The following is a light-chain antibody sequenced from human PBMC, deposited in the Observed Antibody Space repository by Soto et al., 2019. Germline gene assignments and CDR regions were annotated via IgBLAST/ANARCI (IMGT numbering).Light chain of an antibody. J-gene: IGKJ2*01. CDR3: QHYEA. CDR1: QSVSSSY. Sequence: EIVLTQSPGTLSLSPGERATLSCRASQSVSSSYFAWYQQKPGQAPRLVIYGASRRATGIPDRFSGSGSGTDFTLTISRLEPEDFAVFYCQHYEAFGLGPKVDIK. V-gene: IGKV3-20*01. CDR2: GAS.